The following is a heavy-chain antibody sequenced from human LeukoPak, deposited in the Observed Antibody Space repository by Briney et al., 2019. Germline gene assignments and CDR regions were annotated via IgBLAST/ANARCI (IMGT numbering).Heavy chain of an antibody. Sequence: GGSLRLSCAASGFNFSSYEMNWVRQAPGKGLEWVSYISSSGSTIYYADSVKGRFTVSRDNAKKSLYPQMNSLRAEDTGVYYCARGSGYDLDFDYWGQGTLVTVSS. CDR1: GFNFSSYE. J-gene: IGHJ4*02. CDR3: ARGSGYDLDFDY. V-gene: IGHV3-48*03. CDR2: ISSSGSTI. D-gene: IGHD5-12*01.